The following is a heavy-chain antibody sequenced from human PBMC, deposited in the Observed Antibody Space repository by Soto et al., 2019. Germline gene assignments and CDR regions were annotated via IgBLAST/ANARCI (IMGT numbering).Heavy chain of an antibody. Sequence: GESLKISCKGSGYSFTSYWIGWVRQMPGKGLEWMGIIYPGDSDTRYSPSFQGQVTISADKSINTAYLQWSSLKASDTAMYYCARTYYYDSSGYWYYGMDVWGQGTTVTVSS. D-gene: IGHD3-22*01. V-gene: IGHV5-51*01. CDR3: ARTYYYDSSGYWYYGMDV. J-gene: IGHJ6*02. CDR1: GYSFTSYW. CDR2: IYPGDSDT.